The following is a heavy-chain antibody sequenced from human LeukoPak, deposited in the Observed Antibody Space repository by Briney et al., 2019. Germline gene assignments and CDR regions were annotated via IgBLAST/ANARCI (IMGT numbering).Heavy chain of an antibody. Sequence: GGSLRLSCAASGFTFNSYAMSWARQAPGKGLEWVSTISGSGGTTYYADSVKGRFTTSRDNSKNTMYLQMNSLRDEDTAVYYCAVLLKIYYYGSGDDIWGQGTMVTVSS. D-gene: IGHD3-10*01. CDR1: GFTFNSYA. CDR3: AVLLKIYYYGSGDDI. V-gene: IGHV3-23*01. J-gene: IGHJ3*02. CDR2: ISGSGGTT.